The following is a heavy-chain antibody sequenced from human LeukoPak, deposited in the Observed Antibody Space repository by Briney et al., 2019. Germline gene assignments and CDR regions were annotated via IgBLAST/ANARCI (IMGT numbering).Heavy chain of an antibody. D-gene: IGHD4-17*01. V-gene: IGHV3-21*01. J-gene: IGHJ4*02. Sequence: GGSLRLSCAASEFTFSTYSMNWVRQAPGKGLEWVSSISSGSGYIFYADSVKGRFTISRDNAKNSLYLQMNSLRAEDTAVYYCARDHGGDYRFDYWGQGTLVTVSS. CDR2: ISSGSGYI. CDR3: ARDHGGDYRFDY. CDR1: EFTFSTYS.